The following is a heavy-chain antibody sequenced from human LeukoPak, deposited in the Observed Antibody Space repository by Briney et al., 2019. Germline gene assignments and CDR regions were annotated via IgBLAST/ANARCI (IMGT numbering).Heavy chain of an antibody. CDR2: FDPEDGET. V-gene: IGHV1-24*01. Sequence: ASVKVSCKVSGYTLTELSMHWVRQAPGKGHEWMGGFDPEDGETIYAQKFQGRVTMTEDTSTDTAYMELSSLRSEDTAVYYCATDRSPPQRGIDWFDPWGQGTLVTVSS. J-gene: IGHJ5*02. CDR3: ATDRSPPQRGIDWFDP. CDR1: GYTLTELS. D-gene: IGHD3-3*02.